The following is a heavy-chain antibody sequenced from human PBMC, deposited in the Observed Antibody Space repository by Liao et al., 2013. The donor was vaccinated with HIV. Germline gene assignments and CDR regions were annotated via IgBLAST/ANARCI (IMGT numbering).Heavy chain of an antibody. CDR3: ARDRIDYGDYFDY. D-gene: IGHD4-17*01. CDR1: GGSISSSTYY. CDR2: IYTSGST. Sequence: QVQLQESGPGLVKPSQTLSLSCSLSGGSISSSTYYWSWIRQPAEKGLEWIGRIYTSGSTNYNPSLTSRVTISVDTSKNRFSLKLSSVTAADTAVYYCARDRIDYGDYFDYWGQGTLVTVSS. V-gene: IGHV4-61*02. J-gene: IGHJ4*02.